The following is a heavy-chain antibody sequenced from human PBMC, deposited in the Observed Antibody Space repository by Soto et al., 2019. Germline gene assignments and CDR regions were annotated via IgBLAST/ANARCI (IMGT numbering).Heavy chain of an antibody. J-gene: IGHJ4*02. Sequence: SQTLLLTCAISGDSVSSNSAAWNWIRQSPSRGLEWLGRTYYRSKWYNDYAVSVKSRITINPDTSKNQFSLQLNSVTPEDTAVYYCARGSITIFGVVIRYLDYWGQGTLVTVSS. V-gene: IGHV6-1*01. CDR2: TYYRSKWYN. CDR3: ARGSITIFGVVIRYLDY. CDR1: GDSVSSNSAA. D-gene: IGHD3-3*01.